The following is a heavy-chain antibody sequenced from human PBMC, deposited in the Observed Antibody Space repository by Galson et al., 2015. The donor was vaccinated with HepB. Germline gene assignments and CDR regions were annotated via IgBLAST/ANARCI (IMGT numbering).Heavy chain of an antibody. D-gene: IGHD6-19*01. J-gene: IGHJ3*02. CDR1: GFSVSSNY. CDR3: ASPFGIAVSTVLDAFDM. V-gene: IGHV3-66*01. CDR2: LHGDGSP. Sequence: SLRLSCAASGFSVSSNYMHWVRQAPGKGLEWVSLLHGDGSPSYADSVKGRFTISRDNSKNTLYLQMNSLRAEDTAVYYCASPFGIAVSTVLDAFDMWGQGTMVTVSS.